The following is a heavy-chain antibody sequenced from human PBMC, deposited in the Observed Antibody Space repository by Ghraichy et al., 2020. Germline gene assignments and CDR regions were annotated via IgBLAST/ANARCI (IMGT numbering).Heavy chain of an antibody. CDR2: IAPDNETK. V-gene: IGHV3-30*03. Sequence: GGSLRLSCKASGFPFSRYGMHWVRRAPGKGLEWVALIAPDNETKFYADSVRGRFTISRDDSKSTLSLQMNNLRPEDTAMYYCARGDDGSPDSWGPGTLVIVSS. CDR1: GFPFSRYG. CDR3: ARGDDGSPDS. D-gene: IGHD1-26*01. J-gene: IGHJ4*02.